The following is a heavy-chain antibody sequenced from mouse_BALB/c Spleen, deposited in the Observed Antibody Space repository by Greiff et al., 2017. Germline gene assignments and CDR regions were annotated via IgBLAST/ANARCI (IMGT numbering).Heavy chain of an antibody. CDR2: IDPANGNT. CDR3: ARLTWFAY. V-gene: IGHV14-3*02. J-gene: IGHJ3*01. Sequence: EVKLMESGAELVKPGASVKLSCTASGFNIKDTYMHWVKQRPEQGLEWIGRIDPANGNTKYDPKFQGKATITADTSSNTAYLQLSSLTSEDTAVYYCARLTWFAYWGQGTLVTVSA. CDR1: GFNIKDTY.